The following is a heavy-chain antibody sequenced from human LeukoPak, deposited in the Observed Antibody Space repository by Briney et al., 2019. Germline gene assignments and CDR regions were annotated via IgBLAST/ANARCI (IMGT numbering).Heavy chain of an antibody. CDR3: ARGWSSSSTFDY. Sequence: GASVKVSCKASGYTFTSYDINWVRQATGQGLEWMGWMNPNSGNTGYAQKFQGRATMTRNTSISTAYMELSSLRSEDTAVYYRARGWSSSSTFDYWGQGTLVTVSS. J-gene: IGHJ4*02. CDR2: MNPNSGNT. V-gene: IGHV1-8*01. CDR1: GYTFTSYD. D-gene: IGHD6-6*01.